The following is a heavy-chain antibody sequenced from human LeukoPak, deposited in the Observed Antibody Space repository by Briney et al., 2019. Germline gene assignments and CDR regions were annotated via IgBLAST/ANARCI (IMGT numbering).Heavy chain of an antibody. V-gene: IGHV3-66*01. D-gene: IGHD5-18*01. CDR1: GFTVSSNY. J-gene: IGHJ4*02. Sequence: GGSLRPSCAASGFTVSSNYMSWVRQAPGKGLEWVSVIYSGGSTYYADSVKGRFTISRDNSKNTLYLQMNSLRAEDTAVYYCARDRGIQLWFFDYWGQGTLVTVSS. CDR3: ARDRGIQLWFFDY. CDR2: IYSGGST.